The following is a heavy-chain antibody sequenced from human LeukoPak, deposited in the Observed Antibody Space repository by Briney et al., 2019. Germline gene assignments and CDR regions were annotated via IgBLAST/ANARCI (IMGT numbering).Heavy chain of an antibody. CDR2: IHHSGST. D-gene: IGHD6-13*01. Sequence: SETLSPTCAVYGGSVRDNYWSWIRQPPGKGLEWIREIHHSGSTKYNPSLKSRVTISLDTSKNQFSLKLNSMTAADTAVYYCAGHVSATAGGRWGQGTLVTVSS. V-gene: IGHV4-34*01. CDR3: AGHVSATAGGR. CDR1: GGSVRDNY. J-gene: IGHJ4*02.